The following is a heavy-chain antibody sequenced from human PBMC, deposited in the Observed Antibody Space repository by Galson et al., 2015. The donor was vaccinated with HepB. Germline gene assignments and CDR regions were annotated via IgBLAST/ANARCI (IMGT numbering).Heavy chain of an antibody. V-gene: IGHV4-59*01. D-gene: IGHD3-22*01. CDR1: GGSISRYY. CDR3: ARGIYDSSGYPTAADDAFDI. Sequence: LSLTCTVSGGSISRYYWLWIRQPPGKGLEWLWYIYYSGSTSYNPSLKSRVTISVDTSKNQFSLKLSSVTAADTAVNYCARGIYDSSGYPTAADDAFDIWGQGTMVPVSS. J-gene: IGHJ3*02. CDR2: IYYSGST.